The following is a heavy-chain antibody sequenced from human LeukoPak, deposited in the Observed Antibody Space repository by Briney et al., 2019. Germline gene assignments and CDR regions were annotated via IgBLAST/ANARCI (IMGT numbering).Heavy chain of an antibody. CDR3: ATLEAGDSQDY. J-gene: IGHJ4*02. Sequence: GGSLRLSCAASGFTFSSYAMSWVRQAPGKGLEWVSYISSSGSTIYYADSVKGRFTISRDNAKNSLYLQMNSLRAEDTAVYYCATLEAGDSQDYWGQGTLVTVSS. D-gene: IGHD4-17*01. CDR2: ISSSGSTI. V-gene: IGHV3-48*03. CDR1: GFTFSSYA.